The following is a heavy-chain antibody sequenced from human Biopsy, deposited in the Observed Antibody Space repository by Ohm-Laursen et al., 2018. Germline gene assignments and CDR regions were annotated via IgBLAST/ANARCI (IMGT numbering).Heavy chain of an antibody. CDR3: ARGYAGLYEAFDF. D-gene: IGHD5-18*01. Sequence: SETLSLTCTVSGASVSSGSYDWSWIRKPPGKGLEWIGNIYNDVSTKYNPSLRSRVTISADKSTNQFSLKLRSVTAADTAVYYCARGYAGLYEAFDFWGQGTVVTVAS. CDR2: IYNDVST. J-gene: IGHJ3*01. CDR1: GASVSSGSYD. V-gene: IGHV4-61*01.